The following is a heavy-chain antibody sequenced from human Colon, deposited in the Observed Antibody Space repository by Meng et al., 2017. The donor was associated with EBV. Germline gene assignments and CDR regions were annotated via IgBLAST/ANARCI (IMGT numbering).Heavy chain of an antibody. D-gene: IGHD3-10*01. J-gene: IGHJ1*01. CDR3: LRGSGGSV. Sequence: QGQFGSPGPALVRQSATLSLSCAGSGDSITNHNWWAWVRQPPGKGLEWIGEIPHRGSSAYNPSLKSRVSMSIDKSKNQFSLKLTSVTAADTVVYHCLRGSGGSVWGQGTLVTVSS. CDR2: IPHRGSS. V-gene: IGHV4-4*02. CDR1: GDSITNHNW.